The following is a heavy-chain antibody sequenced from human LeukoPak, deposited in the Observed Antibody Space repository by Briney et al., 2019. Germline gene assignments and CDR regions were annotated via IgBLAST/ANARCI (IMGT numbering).Heavy chain of an antibody. V-gene: IGHV4-59*01. Sequence: PSETLSLTCTVSGGSISSYYWSWIRQPPGKGLEWIGYIYYSGSTNYNPSLKSRVTISVDTSKNQFSLKLSSVTAADTAVYYCARGQWELLNPYNWFDPWGQGTLVTVSS. D-gene: IGHD1-26*01. CDR1: GGSISSYY. CDR3: ARGQWELLNPYNWFDP. J-gene: IGHJ5*02. CDR2: IYYSGST.